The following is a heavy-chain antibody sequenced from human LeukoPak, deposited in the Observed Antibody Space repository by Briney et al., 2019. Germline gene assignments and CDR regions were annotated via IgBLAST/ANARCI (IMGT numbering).Heavy chain of an antibody. Sequence: GGSLRLSCAASGFTFDDYGMSWVRQAPGKGLEWVSRINWNGGSTGYADSVKGRFTISRDNAKNSLYLQMNSLRAEDTALYYCARGPLIVGATGVDYWGQGTLVTVSS. CDR2: INWNGGST. V-gene: IGHV3-20*04. J-gene: IGHJ4*02. D-gene: IGHD1-26*01. CDR1: GFTFDDYG. CDR3: ARGPLIVGATGVDY.